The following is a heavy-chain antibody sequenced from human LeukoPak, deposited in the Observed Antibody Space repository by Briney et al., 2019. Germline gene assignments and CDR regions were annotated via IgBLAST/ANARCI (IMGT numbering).Heavy chain of an antibody. CDR2: IIPMFNTT. CDR1: GGTFSSYA. CDR3: VEGGIAPLNWFDP. J-gene: IGHJ5*02. Sequence: SVKVSCKASGGTFSSYAISWVRQAPGQGLEWMGGIIPMFNTTKYAQKFQDRVTITADKSTSAAYMELSSLRSEDTAVYYCVEGGIAPLNWFDPWGQGTLVTVSS. D-gene: IGHD6-13*01. V-gene: IGHV1-69*06.